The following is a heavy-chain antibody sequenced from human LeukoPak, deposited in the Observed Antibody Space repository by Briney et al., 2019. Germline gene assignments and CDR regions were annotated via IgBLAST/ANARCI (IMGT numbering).Heavy chain of an antibody. CDR1: VFIFNDHY. CDR2: PKIKVNSYPT. D-gene: IGHD3-16*01. Sequence: PGGSLRLSCAASVFIFNDHYMDWVPQAPGRGLEWIVHPKIKVNSYPTPYAPSVEGRFTISIDDSKNSLYLQMNSLRTDDTAVYYCVRLTLDSVCSYYYFRDVGGKGTAVSLPS. J-gene: IGHJ6*03. V-gene: IGHV3-72*01. CDR3: VRLTLDSVCSYYYFRDV.